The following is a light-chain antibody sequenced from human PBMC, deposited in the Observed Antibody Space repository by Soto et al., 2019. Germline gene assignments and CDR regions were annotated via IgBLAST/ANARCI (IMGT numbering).Light chain of an antibody. V-gene: IGKV1-5*03. CDR3: QQYDNYRA. J-gene: IGKJ1*01. Sequence: DVQMTQSPSSLPASVGDRVTFTCRASQSINNYLNWYQQRPGKAPKLLIYKASTLKSGVPSRFSGSGSGTEFTLTISSLQPDDFATYYCQQYDNYRAFGQGTKVDIK. CDR2: KAS. CDR1: QSINNY.